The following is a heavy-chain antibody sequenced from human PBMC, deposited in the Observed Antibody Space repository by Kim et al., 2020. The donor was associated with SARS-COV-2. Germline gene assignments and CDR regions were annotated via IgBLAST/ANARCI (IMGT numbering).Heavy chain of an antibody. D-gene: IGHD3-10*01. J-gene: IGHJ4*02. Sequence: GGSLRLSCAASGFTFSDYSVHWVRQPPGRGLQWLALISDDGSETYYADSVRGRFTISRDNSKDTLYLQMNSLRTDDTAIYYCAKDARIDYGSGWVDSWGQGTLVTVCS. V-gene: IGHV3-30*04. CDR3: AKDARIDYGSGWVDS. CDR2: ISDDGSET. CDR1: GFTFSDYS.